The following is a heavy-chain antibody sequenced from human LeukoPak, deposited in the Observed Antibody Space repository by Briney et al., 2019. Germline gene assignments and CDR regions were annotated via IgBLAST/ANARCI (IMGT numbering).Heavy chain of an antibody. CDR1: GFTFDDYG. J-gene: IGHJ3*01. CDR2: INWNGGST. V-gene: IGHV3-20*04. D-gene: IGHD1-26*01. CDR3: AVEYSGSNHDAFDF. Sequence: SGGSLRLSCAASGFTFDDYGMSWVRQAPGKGLEWVSGINWNGGSTGYADSVKGRFTISRDNARNSLYLQMNSLSAEDTAVYYCAVEYSGSNHDAFDFWGPGTTVTVSS.